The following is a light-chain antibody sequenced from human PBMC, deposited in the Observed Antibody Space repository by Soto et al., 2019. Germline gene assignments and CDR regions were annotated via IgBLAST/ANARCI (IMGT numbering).Light chain of an antibody. CDR3: QHYNSYPEA. Sequence: IQLAQSPSSLSASVGDRVTITCRASQGITSYLAWYRQRPGKAPGLLIYSASTLPSGVPSRFTCSGAGPECTRPISSLQPDDFATDYCQHYNSYPEAFGQGTQV. J-gene: IGKJ1*01. V-gene: IGKV1-9*01. CDR2: SAS. CDR1: QGITSY.